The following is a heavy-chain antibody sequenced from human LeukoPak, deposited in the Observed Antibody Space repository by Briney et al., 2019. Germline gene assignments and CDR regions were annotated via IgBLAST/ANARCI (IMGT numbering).Heavy chain of an antibody. Sequence: SETLSLTCTVSGYSISSGYYWGRIRQPPGKGLEWIGSIYHSGSTYYNPSLKSRVTISVDTSKNQFSLKLSSVTAADTAVYYCARYDIAVAGTDYWGQGTLVTVSS. J-gene: IGHJ4*02. D-gene: IGHD6-19*01. CDR1: GYSISSGYY. CDR3: ARYDIAVAGTDY. V-gene: IGHV4-38-2*02. CDR2: IYHSGST.